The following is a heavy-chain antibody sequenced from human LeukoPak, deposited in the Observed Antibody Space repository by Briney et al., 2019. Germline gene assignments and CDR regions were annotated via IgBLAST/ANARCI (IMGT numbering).Heavy chain of an antibody. V-gene: IGHV3-23*01. J-gene: IGHJ4*02. CDR2: ISGSGGST. D-gene: IGHD2-2*01. CDR3: AKDLAAVVPAAIVQNYFDY. CDR1: GFTFSSYG. Sequence: PGGTLRLSCAASGFTFSSYGMSWVRQAPGKGLDWVSAISGSGGSTYYADSVKGRFTISRDNSKNTLYLQMNSLRAEDTAVYYCAKDLAAVVPAAIVQNYFDYWGQGTLVTVSS.